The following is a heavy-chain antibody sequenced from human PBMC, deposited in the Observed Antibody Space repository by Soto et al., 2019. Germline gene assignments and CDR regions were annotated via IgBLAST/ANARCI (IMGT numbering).Heavy chain of an antibody. D-gene: IGHD3-3*01. CDR2: IYYSGST. J-gene: IGHJ4*02. CDR3: ARVQSRDDFWSGYPMYYFDY. CDR1: GGSISSYY. Sequence: PSETLSLTCTVSGGSISSYYWSWIRQPPGKGLEWIGYIYYSGSTNYNPSLKSRVTISVDTSKNQFSLKLSSVTAADTAVYYCARVQSRDDFWSGYPMYYFDYWGQGTLVTVSS. V-gene: IGHV4-59*01.